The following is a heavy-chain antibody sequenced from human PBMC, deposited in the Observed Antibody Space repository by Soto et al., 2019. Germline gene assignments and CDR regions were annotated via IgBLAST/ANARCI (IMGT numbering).Heavy chain of an antibody. V-gene: IGHV1-18*01. D-gene: IGHD3-10*01. CDR3: ARDGDGSGRHYEY. J-gene: IGHJ4*02. Sequence: QVQLVQTGAEVKEPGASVKVSCKASGYTFTNYGISWVRQAPGQGLEWMGWISCNNGDANYVQSLRGRVTMTTDTSTSSVYMELRSLGADDTAVYYCARDGDGSGRHYEYWGQGTLVTVSS. CDR1: GYTFTNYG. CDR2: ISCNNGDA.